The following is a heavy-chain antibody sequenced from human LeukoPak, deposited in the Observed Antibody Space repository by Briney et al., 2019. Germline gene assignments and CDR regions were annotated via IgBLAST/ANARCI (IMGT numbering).Heavy chain of an antibody. Sequence: SETLSLTCAVYGGSFSGYYWSWIRQPPGKGLEWIGEINHSGSTNYNPSLKSRVTISVDTSKNQFSLKLSSVTAADTAVYYCARWAGDPNAFDIWGQGTMVTVSS. CDR3: ARWAGDPNAFDI. CDR1: GGSFSGYY. V-gene: IGHV4-34*01. D-gene: IGHD3-16*01. CDR2: INHSGST. J-gene: IGHJ3*02.